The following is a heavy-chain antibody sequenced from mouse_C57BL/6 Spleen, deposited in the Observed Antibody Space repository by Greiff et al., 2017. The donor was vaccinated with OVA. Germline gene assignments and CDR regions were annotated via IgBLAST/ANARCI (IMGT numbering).Heavy chain of an antibody. CDR2: INPSTGGT. D-gene: IGHD1-1*01. Sequence: EVQLQQSGPELVKPGASVKISCKASGYSFTGYYMNWVKQSPEKSLEWIGEINPSTGGTTYNQKFKAKATLTVDQSSSTAYMQLKGLTSEDSSVYYCARELFGFDYWGQGTTLTVSS. CDR1: GYSFTGYY. V-gene: IGHV1-42*01. J-gene: IGHJ2*01. CDR3: ARELFGFDY.